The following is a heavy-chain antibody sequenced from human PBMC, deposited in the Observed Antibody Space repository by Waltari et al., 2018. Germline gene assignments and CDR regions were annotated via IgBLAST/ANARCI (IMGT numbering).Heavy chain of an antibody. CDR2: ISSSSSYI. Sequence: EVQLVESGGGLVKPGGSLRLSCAASGFTFSSYSMNWVRQAPGKGLECVSSISSSSSYIYYADSVKGRFTISRDNAKNSLYLQMNSLRAEDTAVYYCARAEYSSSSTAFDIWGQGTMVTVSS. CDR1: GFTFSSYS. CDR3: ARAEYSSSSTAFDI. V-gene: IGHV3-21*01. D-gene: IGHD6-6*01. J-gene: IGHJ3*02.